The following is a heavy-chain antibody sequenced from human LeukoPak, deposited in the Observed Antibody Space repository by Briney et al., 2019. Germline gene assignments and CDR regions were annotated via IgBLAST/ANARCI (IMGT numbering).Heavy chain of an antibody. CDR3: VRGSRYHYSGGFDP. J-gene: IGHJ5*02. CDR2: ISSSSSTI. V-gene: IGHV3-48*01. D-gene: IGHD3-10*01. CDR1: GFTFSSYS. Sequence: PGGSLRLSCAASGFTFSSYSMNWVRQAPGKGLEWVSYISSSSSTIYYADSVKGRFTISRDNAKNTLYLQMSSLRPDDTAIYYCVRGSRYHYSGGFDPWGQGTLVAVSS.